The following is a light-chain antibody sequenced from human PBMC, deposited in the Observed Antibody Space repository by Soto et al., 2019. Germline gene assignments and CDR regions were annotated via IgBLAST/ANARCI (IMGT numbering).Light chain of an antibody. CDR1: SSDVGGYNY. CDR2: DVS. Sequence: HSVLTQPASVSGSPGQSITISCTGTSSDVGGYNYVSWYQHHPGKAPKLMIYDVSNRTSGVSNRFSGSKSGNTATLTISGLQAEDEAGYYCSSYTSSSTLYVFGPGTKVTVL. V-gene: IGLV2-14*03. CDR3: SSYTSSSTLYV. J-gene: IGLJ1*01.